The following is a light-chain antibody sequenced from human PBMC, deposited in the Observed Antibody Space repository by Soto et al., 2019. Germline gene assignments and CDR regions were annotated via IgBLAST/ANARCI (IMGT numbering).Light chain of an antibody. CDR1: QSISSW. CDR2: DAS. CDR3: QQWT. J-gene: IGKJ1*01. Sequence: DIQMTQSPSTLSASVGDRVTITCRASQSISSWLAWYQQKPGKAPKLLIYDASSLESGVPSRFSGSGSGTEFTLTISSLQPDDFATYYCQQWTFGQGPKVEIK. V-gene: IGKV1-5*01.